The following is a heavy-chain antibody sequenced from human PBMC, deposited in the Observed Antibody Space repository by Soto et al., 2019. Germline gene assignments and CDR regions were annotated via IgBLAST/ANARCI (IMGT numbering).Heavy chain of an antibody. D-gene: IGHD6-19*01. CDR1: GFTFSSYG. CDR3: ARTSFPNTSGWNNPAY. V-gene: IGHV3-30*03. J-gene: IGHJ4*02. Sequence: PGGSLRLSCVASGFTFSSYGMHWVRQAPGKGLEWVALISYDGSYKYYADSVKGRFTLSRDNSDNTLYLQMNSLRAEDTAVYYCARTSFPNTSGWNNPAYWGQGTLVTVS. CDR2: ISYDGSYK.